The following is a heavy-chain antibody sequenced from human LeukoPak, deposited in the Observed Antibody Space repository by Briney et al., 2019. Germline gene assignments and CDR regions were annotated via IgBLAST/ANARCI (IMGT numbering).Heavy chain of an antibody. CDR3: AKGAQYDFWSGYTLEYFDV. CDR1: GSTFSSYA. Sequence: GGSLRLSCAASGSTFSSYAMNWVRQAPGKGLDWVSFISASGSTTHYADSVTGRFTTSRDNSNNTLYLQINSLRAEDTAAYYCAKGAQYDFWSGYTLEYFDVWGKGTLVTVSS. CDR2: ISASGSTT. D-gene: IGHD3-3*01. J-gene: IGHJ4*02. V-gene: IGHV3-23*01.